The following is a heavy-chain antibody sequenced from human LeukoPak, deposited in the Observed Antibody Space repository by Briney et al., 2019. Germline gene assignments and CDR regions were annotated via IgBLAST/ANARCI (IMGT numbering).Heavy chain of an antibody. J-gene: IGHJ6*03. CDR2: ISRSGSTI. V-gene: IGHV3-11*01. D-gene: IGHD6-19*01. CDR1: GLTFSDYY. CDR3: ARVPPYSSGWYSYYYYMDV. Sequence: GGSLRLSCAASGLTFSDYYMSWIRQAPGKGLEWVSYISRSGSTIYYADSVKGRFTISRDNAKNSLYLQMNSLRAEDTAVYYCARVPPYSSGWYSYYYYMDVWGKGTTVTVSS.